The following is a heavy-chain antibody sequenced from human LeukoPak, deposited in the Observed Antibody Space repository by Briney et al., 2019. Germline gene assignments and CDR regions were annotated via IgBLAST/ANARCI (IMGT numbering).Heavy chain of an antibody. D-gene: IGHD1-1*01. CDR1: DGSVSSGSYY. Sequence: PSETLSLTCTVSDGSVSSGSYYWRWIRQPPGKGLEWIGHIFYSGNTNYNPSLKSRVTISVDTSKNQFSLKLSSVTAADTAVYYCARDTNGVDVWGQGTTVTVSS. CDR2: IFYSGNT. J-gene: IGHJ6*02. CDR3: ARDTNGVDV. V-gene: IGHV4-61*01.